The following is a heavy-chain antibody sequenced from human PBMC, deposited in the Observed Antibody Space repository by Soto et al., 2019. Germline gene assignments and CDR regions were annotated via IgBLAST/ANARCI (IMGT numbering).Heavy chain of an antibody. CDR3: ARGGYYDFWSGYYTHYYYYGMDV. J-gene: IGHJ6*02. Sequence: ALVKVSCKASGYTFTSYDINWVRQATGQGLEWMGWMNPNSGNTGYAQKFQGRVTMTRNTSISTAYMELSSLRSEDTAVYYCARGGYYDFWSGYYTHYYYYGMDVWGQGTTVTVSS. D-gene: IGHD3-3*01. V-gene: IGHV1-8*01. CDR2: MNPNSGNT. CDR1: GYTFTSYD.